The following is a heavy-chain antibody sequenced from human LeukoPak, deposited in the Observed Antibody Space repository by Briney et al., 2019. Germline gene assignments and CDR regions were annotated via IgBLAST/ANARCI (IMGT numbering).Heavy chain of an antibody. D-gene: IGHD3-22*01. CDR3: ARGHYYDSSGYFDY. CDR2: ISAYNGNT. CDR1: GYTFTSYG. V-gene: IGHV1-18*01. J-gene: IGHJ4*02. Sequence: ASVKVSCEASGYTFTSYGISWVRQAPGQGLEWMGWISAYNGNTNYAQKLQGRVTMTTDTSTSTAYMELRSLRSDDTAVYYCARGHYYDSSGYFDYWGQGTLVTVSS.